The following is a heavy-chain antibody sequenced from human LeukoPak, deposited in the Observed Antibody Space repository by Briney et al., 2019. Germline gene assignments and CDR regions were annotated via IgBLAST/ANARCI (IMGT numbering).Heavy chain of an antibody. CDR3: ARVGSSGSFDY. J-gene: IGHJ4*02. V-gene: IGHV4-38-2*01. CDR1: GYSISSGYY. D-gene: IGHD6-19*01. CDR2: IYHSGST. Sequence: SETLSLTCAVSGYSISSGYYWGWIRQPPGKGLEWIGSIYHSGSTYYNPSLKSRVTISVDTSKNQFSLKLSSVTAADTVVYYCARVGSSGSFDYWGQGTLVTVSS.